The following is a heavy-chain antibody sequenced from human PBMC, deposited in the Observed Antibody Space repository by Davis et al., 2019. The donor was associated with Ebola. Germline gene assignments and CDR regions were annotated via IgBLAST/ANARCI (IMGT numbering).Heavy chain of an antibody. D-gene: IGHD4-17*01. CDR3: AKLDYNDSYFQD. CDR2: IYSGGST. V-gene: IGHV3-53*01. Sequence: GESLKISCAASGFTVSSNYMSWVRQAPGKGLEWVSVIYSGGSTYYADSVKGRFTISRDNSKNTLNLQMNSLRAEDTAIYYCAKLDYNDSYFQDWGQGTLVTVSS. J-gene: IGHJ1*01. CDR1: GFTVSSNY.